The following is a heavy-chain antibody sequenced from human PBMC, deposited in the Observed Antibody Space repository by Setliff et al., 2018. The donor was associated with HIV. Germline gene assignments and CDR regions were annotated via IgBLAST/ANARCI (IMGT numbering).Heavy chain of an antibody. CDR3: ARVQMAYAAFDV. D-gene: IGHD4-17*01. J-gene: IGHJ3*01. CDR2: IYYSGGT. CDR1: GGSISSTSYY. Sequence: SETLSLTCTVSGGSISSTSYYWGWIRQPPGKGLEWIGNIYYSGGTDYHPSLKSRVTISVDTSKHQFSLKLSSVTAADTAVYYCARVQMAYAAFDVWGQGTMVTVSS. V-gene: IGHV4-39*07.